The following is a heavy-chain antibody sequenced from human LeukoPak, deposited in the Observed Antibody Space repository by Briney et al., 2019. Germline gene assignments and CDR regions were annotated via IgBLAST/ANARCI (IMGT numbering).Heavy chain of an antibody. CDR3: ARRDIQLWSKGHFDP. D-gene: IGHD5-18*01. Sequence: ASVKVSCKASGGTFSSYAISWVRQAPGQGLEWMGGIIPIFGTANYAQKFQGRVTITADESTSTAYMELSSLRSEDTAVYYCARRDIQLWSKGHFDPWGQGTLVTVSS. CDR1: GGTFSSYA. CDR2: IIPIFGTA. J-gene: IGHJ5*02. V-gene: IGHV1-69*13.